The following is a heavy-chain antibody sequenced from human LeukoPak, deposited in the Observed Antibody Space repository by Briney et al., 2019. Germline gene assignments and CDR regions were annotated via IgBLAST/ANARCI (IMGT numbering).Heavy chain of an antibody. D-gene: IGHD3-10*02. CDR1: GYSSIDYW. J-gene: IGHJ5*02. CDR2: IYPGDSRT. CDR3: ACRMFASNWFQP. Sequence: GESLKISCQGSGYSSIDYWIGWVRQMPGKGLEWMVVIYPGDSRTRYNPSFQGQVTISADKSINTAYLEWNSLKASDTALYYCACRMFASNWFQPWGQGTLVTVSS. V-gene: IGHV5-51*01.